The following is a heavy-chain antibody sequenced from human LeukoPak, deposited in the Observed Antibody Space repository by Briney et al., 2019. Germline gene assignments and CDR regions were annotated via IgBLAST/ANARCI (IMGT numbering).Heavy chain of an antibody. D-gene: IGHD2-15*01. J-gene: IGHJ6*03. CDR3: ASREGLYCSGGSCNHIYYYYYMDV. V-gene: IGHV1-69*13. CDR2: IIPIFGTA. Sequence: GASVKVSCKASGGTFSRYAMSWVRQAPGQRLEWMGGIIPIFGTANYAQKFQGRVTITADESTSTAYMELSSLRSEDTAVYYCASREGLYCSGGSCNHIYYYYYMDVWGKGTTVTISS. CDR1: GGTFSRYA.